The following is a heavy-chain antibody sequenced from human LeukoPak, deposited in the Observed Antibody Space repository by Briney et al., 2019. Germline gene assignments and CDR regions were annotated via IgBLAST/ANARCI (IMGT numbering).Heavy chain of an antibody. CDR1: GFTFSSYA. J-gene: IGHJ4*02. CDR2: ISGSGGST. Sequence: AGGSLRLSCAASGFTFSSYAMSWVRQAPGKGLEWVSAISGSGGSTYYADSVKGRFTISRDNSKNTLYLQMNSLRAEDTAVYYCAKPIKTRRDGYSDYWGQGTLVTVSS. CDR3: AKPIKTRRDGYSDY. D-gene: IGHD5-24*01. V-gene: IGHV3-23*01.